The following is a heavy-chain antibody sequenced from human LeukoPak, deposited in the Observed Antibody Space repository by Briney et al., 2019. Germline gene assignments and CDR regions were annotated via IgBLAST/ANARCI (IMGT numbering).Heavy chain of an antibody. V-gene: IGHV4-38-2*01. J-gene: IGHJ4*02. CDR3: AGRGDGYNYFDY. D-gene: IGHD5-24*01. CDR1: GYSISSGYY. CDR2: IYHSGNT. Sequence: SETLSLTCSVSGYSISSGYYWAWIRQPAGKGLEWIGSIYHSGNTYYNRSLKSRVTISVDTSKNQFSLKLRSVTAADTAVYHCAGRGDGYNYFDYWGQGTLVTVSS.